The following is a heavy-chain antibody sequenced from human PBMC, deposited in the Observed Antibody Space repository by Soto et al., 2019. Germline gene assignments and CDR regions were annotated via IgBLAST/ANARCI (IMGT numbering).Heavy chain of an antibody. J-gene: IGHJ4*02. D-gene: IGHD4-17*01. CDR1: GFTFSSYA. Sequence: GGSLRLSCAASGFTFSSYAMSWVRQAPGKGLEWVSVIIDSGGSTYYADSVKGRFTISRDNFKNTLYLQMNSLRAEDTAAYYCAKGGGYGDYVFHPIDYWGQGTLVTVSS. V-gene: IGHV3-23*01. CDR3: AKGGGYGDYVFHPIDY. CDR2: IIDSGGST.